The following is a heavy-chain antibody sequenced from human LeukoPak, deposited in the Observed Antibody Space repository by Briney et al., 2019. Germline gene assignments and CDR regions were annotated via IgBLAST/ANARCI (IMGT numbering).Heavy chain of an antibody. Sequence: SETLSLTCAVYGGSFSGYYWSWIRQPPGKGLEWVGEINHSGSTNYNPSLKSRVTISVDTSKNQFSLKLSSVTAADTAVYYCARGRNASYDKNWFDPWGQGTLVTVSS. J-gene: IGHJ5*02. CDR3: ARGRNASYDKNWFDP. CDR1: GGSFSGYY. CDR2: INHSGST. D-gene: IGHD3-9*01. V-gene: IGHV4-34*01.